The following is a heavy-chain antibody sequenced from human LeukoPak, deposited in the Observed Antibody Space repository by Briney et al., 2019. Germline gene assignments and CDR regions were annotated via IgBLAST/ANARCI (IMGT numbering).Heavy chain of an antibody. CDR2: MTRSGSTI. J-gene: IGHJ4*02. V-gene: IGHV3-48*03. Sequence: GGSLRLSCTTSGFTFSNYEMNWVRQAPGKGLEWVSYMTRSGSTIYYADSVKGRFTISRDNAKNSLYLQMNSLRAEDTAVYYCARLIAVAGPYYFDYWGQGTLVTVSS. D-gene: IGHD6-19*01. CDR1: GFTFSNYE. CDR3: ARLIAVAGPYYFDY.